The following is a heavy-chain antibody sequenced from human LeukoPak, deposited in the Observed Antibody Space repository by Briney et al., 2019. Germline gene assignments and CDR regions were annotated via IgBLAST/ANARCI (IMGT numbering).Heavy chain of an antibody. CDR1: GFTFGGYG. D-gene: IGHD1-26*01. Sequence: GGSLRLSCVASGFTFGGYGMHWVRQAPGKGLEWVALIWYDGGDKFYADSVKGRFTIARDNSKNTLYLQMNSLRADDTAVYYCGRRGSGSYHVDYWGRGTLVTVSS. J-gene: IGHJ4*02. CDR2: IWYDGGDK. CDR3: GRRGSGSYHVDY. V-gene: IGHV3-33*01.